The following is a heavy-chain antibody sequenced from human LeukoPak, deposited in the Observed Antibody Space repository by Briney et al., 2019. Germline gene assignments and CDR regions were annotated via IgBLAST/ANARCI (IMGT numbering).Heavy chain of an antibody. CDR1: GFTVSTNY. D-gene: IGHD2-21*02. V-gene: IGHV3-66*02. Sequence: GGSLRLSCAASGFTVSTNYMSWVRQAPGKGLEWVSVIYAGGDTYYAGSVKGRVTISRDSSQNALYLQMNSVREEDTAVYYCTRGGGAFCGSDCYRNFDPWGQGVLVTVSS. CDR3: TRGGGAFCGSDCYRNFDP. CDR2: IYAGGDT. J-gene: IGHJ5*02.